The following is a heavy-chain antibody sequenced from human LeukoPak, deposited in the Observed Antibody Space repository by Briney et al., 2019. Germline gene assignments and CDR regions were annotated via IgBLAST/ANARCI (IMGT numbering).Heavy chain of an antibody. CDR3: ARSYARSGLDH. Sequence: KPSETLSLTCTVSGYSITSIYYGGWIRQPPGKGLEWIWSIHHSGDTTYNPSRNTRVTISIDTSKSQFSLKLSSVTAADTAVYYCARSYARSGLDHWGQGTLVTVSS. CDR2: IHHSGDT. J-gene: IGHJ4*02. D-gene: IGHD3-16*01. CDR1: GYSITSIYY. V-gene: IGHV4-38-2*02.